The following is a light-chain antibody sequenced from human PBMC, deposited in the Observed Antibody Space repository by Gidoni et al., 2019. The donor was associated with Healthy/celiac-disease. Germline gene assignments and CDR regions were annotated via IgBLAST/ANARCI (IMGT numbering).Light chain of an antibody. Sequence: EIVMTQSPATLSASPGERATLSCRASQSFSSNLAWYQQKPGQAPRLLIYGASTRATGIPARFSGSGSGTEFTLTISSLQSEDFAVYYCQQYNNWPPMYTFGQGTKLEIK. CDR2: GAS. J-gene: IGKJ2*01. CDR1: QSFSSN. V-gene: IGKV3-15*01. CDR3: QQYNNWPPMYT.